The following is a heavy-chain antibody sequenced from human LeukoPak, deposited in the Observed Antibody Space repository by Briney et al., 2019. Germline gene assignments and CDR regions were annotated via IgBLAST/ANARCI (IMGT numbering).Heavy chain of an antibody. V-gene: IGHV4-30-4*08. CDR3: ARGASLDRSQWLTTVGFDY. CDR1: GGSISSGDYY. CDR2: IYYSGST. D-gene: IGHD4-11*01. Sequence: PSETLSLTCTVSGGSISSGDYYWSWIRQPPGKGLEWIGYIYYSGSTYYNPSLKSRVTISVDTSKNQFSLKLSSVTAADTAVYYCARGASLDRSQWLTTVGFDYWGQGTLVTVSS. J-gene: IGHJ4*02.